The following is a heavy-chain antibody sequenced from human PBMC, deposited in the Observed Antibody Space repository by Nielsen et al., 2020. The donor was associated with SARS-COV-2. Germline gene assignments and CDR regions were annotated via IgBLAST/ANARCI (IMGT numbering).Heavy chain of an antibody. V-gene: IGHV4-39*01. CDR2: IYYSGST. CDR3: ARHRIYCSGGSCYSFWFDP. J-gene: IGHJ5*02. CDR1: GGSISSSSYY. D-gene: IGHD2-15*01. Sequence: SETLSLTCTVSGGSISSSSYYWGWIRQPPGKGLEWIGSIYYSGSTYYNPSLKSRVTISVDTSKNQFSLKLSSVTAADTAVYYCARHRIYCSGGSCYSFWFDPWGQGTLVTVSS.